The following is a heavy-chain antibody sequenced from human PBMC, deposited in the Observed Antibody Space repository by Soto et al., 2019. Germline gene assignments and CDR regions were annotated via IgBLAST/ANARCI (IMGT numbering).Heavy chain of an antibody. CDR1: GGSISSGGYS. Sequence: SETLSLTCAVSGGSISSGGYSWSWIRQPPGKGLEWIGYIYHSGSTYYNPSLKSRVTISVDRSKNQFSLKLSSVTAADTAVYYCAAADYYDSSGYSVDYWGQGTLVTV. V-gene: IGHV4-30-2*01. J-gene: IGHJ4*02. CDR3: AAADYYDSSGYSVDY. CDR2: IYHSGST. D-gene: IGHD3-22*01.